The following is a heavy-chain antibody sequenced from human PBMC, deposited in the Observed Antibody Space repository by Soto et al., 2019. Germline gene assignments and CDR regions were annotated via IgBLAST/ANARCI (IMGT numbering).Heavy chain of an antibody. D-gene: IGHD4-17*01. V-gene: IGHV4-4*02. CDR3: ARQKVSRFYGEVDFFDY. Sequence: SETLSLTYAVSGGSISSSNWWSWVRQPPGKGLEWIGEVTRSGSTNYNPSLKSRVTISIDTSNKHLSLHLSSVTAADTAVYYCARQKVSRFYGEVDFFDYWGLGTLVTVSS. J-gene: IGHJ4*02. CDR1: GGSISSSNW. CDR2: VTRSGST.